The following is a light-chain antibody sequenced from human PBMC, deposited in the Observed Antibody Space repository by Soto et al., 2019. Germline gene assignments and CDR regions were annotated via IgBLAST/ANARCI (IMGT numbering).Light chain of an antibody. CDR3: TSYTNSGTYI. V-gene: IGLV2-14*03. J-gene: IGLJ1*01. CDR1: SSDVGSYNF. CDR2: DVN. Sequence: QSALTQPASVSGSPGQAITISCTGTSSDVGSYNFVSWYQHHPGKVPKLIIFDVNNRPSGISNRFSGSKSDNTASLTISGLQAEDEADYYCTSYTNSGTYILGTGTKVIVL.